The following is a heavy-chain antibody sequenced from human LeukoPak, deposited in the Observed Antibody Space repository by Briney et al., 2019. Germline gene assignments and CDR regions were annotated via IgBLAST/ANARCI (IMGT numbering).Heavy chain of an antibody. CDR1: GFTFSSYG. D-gene: IGHD2-2*01. Sequence: GGSLRLSCAASGFTFSSYGMHWVRQAPGKGLEWVAIIWYDGSNKYYADSVKGRFTVSKDNSKNTLYLQMNSPRAEDTAVYYCATDQYHLPDYWGQGTLVTVSS. CDR3: ATDQYHLPDY. CDR2: IWYDGSNK. V-gene: IGHV3-33*01. J-gene: IGHJ4*02.